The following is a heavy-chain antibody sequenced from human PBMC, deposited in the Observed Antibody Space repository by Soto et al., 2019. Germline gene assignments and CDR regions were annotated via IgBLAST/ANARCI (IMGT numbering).Heavy chain of an antibody. CDR3: ASLASMITFGGVIVYRYFDY. J-gene: IGHJ4*02. CDR1: GFTFSSYW. D-gene: IGHD3-16*02. V-gene: IGHV3-7*01. CDR2: IKQDGSEK. Sequence: GGSLRLSCAASGFTFSSYWMSWVRQAPGKGLEWVANIKQDGSEKYYVDSVKGRFTISRDNAKNSLYLQMNSLRAEDTAVYYCASLASMITFGGVIVYRYFDYWGQGTLVTVSS.